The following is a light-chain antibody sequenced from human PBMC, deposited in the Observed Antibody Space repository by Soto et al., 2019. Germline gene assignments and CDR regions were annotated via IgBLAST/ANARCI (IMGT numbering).Light chain of an antibody. CDR2: DAS. Sequence: EIVLTQSPATLSLSPGERATLSCRASQSVSSYLAWYQQKPGQAPRLLIYDASNRATGIPARFSGSGSGTDFTITISSLEPEDFAVYYCQQRSNWPPYTFGQGTQLEI. V-gene: IGKV3-11*01. CDR3: QQRSNWPPYT. J-gene: IGKJ2*01. CDR1: QSVSSY.